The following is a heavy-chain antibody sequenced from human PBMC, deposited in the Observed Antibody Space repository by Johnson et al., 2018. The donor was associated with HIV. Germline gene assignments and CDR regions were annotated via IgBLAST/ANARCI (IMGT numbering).Heavy chain of an antibody. J-gene: IGHJ3*02. D-gene: IGHD7-27*01. CDR2: IRYDGSNK. CDR1: GFTFSSYG. CDR3: AKERSWGSGAFDI. V-gene: IGHV3-30*02. Sequence: QVQLVESGGGVVQPGGSLRLSCAASGFTFSSYGMHWVRQAPGKGLEWVAFIRYDGSNKYYADSVKGRFTISRDNSKNTLYVQMNRLRTEDTAVYFCAKERSWGSGAFDIWGQGTMVTVSS.